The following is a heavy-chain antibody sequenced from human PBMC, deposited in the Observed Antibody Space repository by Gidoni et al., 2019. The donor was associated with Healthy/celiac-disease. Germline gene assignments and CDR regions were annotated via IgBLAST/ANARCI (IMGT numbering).Heavy chain of an antibody. D-gene: IGHD2-15*01. J-gene: IGHJ6*03. CDR3: ARAQGCSGGSCSYYYYYYMDV. Sequence: QVQLVESGGGVVQPGRSLRLSCAASGFTFSSYAMHRVRQAPGKGLEWVAVISYDGSNKYYADSVKGRFTISRDNSKNTLYLQMNSLRAEDTAVYYCARAQGCSGGSCSYYYYYYMDVWGKGTTVTVSS. CDR2: ISYDGSNK. V-gene: IGHV3-30-3*01. CDR1: GFTFSSYA.